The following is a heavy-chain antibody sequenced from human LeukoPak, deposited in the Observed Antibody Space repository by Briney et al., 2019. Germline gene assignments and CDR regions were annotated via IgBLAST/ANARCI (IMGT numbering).Heavy chain of an antibody. CDR1: GFTFSSCA. CDR2: ISGSGGST. V-gene: IGHV3-23*01. CDR3: AKVSVQWLLLAYFDY. Sequence: SGGSLRLSCAASGFTFSSCAMSWVRQAPGKGLEWVSAISGSGGSTYYADSVKGRFTISRDNSKNTLYLQMNSLRAEDTAVYYCAKVSVQWLLLAYFDYWGQGTLVTVSS. D-gene: IGHD3-22*01. J-gene: IGHJ4*02.